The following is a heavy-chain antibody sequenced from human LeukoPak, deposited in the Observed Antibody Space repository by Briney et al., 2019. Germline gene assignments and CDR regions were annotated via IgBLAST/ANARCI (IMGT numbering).Heavy chain of an antibody. V-gene: IGHV3-66*02. Sequence: SGGSLRLSCAASGFTVSSNYMSWVRQAPGKGLEWVSVIYSGGSTSYADSVKGRFTISRDTSKNTLYLQMNSLRAEDTAVYYCARSRFFDVWGKGTTVTVSS. D-gene: IGHD2-2*01. CDR1: GFTVSSNY. CDR3: ARSRFFDV. J-gene: IGHJ6*04. CDR2: IYSGGST.